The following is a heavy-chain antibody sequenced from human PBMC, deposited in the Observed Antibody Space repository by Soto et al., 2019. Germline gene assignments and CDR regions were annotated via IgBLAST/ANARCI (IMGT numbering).Heavy chain of an antibody. CDR3: ARESHAAPERYYYYYMDV. V-gene: IGHV4-59*01. Sequence: SETLSLTCTVSGGSISSYYWSWIRQPPGKGLEWIGYIYYSGSTNYNPSLKSRVTISVDTSKNQFSLKLSSVTAADTAVYYCARESHAAPERYYYYYMDVWGKGTTVTVSS. CDR1: GGSISSYY. CDR2: IYYSGST. J-gene: IGHJ6*03. D-gene: IGHD6-25*01.